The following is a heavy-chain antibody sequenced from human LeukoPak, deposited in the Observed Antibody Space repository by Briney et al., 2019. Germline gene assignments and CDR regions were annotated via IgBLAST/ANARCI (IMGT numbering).Heavy chain of an antibody. D-gene: IGHD5-18*01. CDR1: GFTFSSYW. Sequence: GGSLRLSCAASGFTFSSYWMHWVRQAPGKGLVWVSRINSDGSSTSYADSVKGRLTISRDNAKNTLYLQMNSLRAEDTAVYYCARAIGYSYWIDYWGQGTLVTVSS. V-gene: IGHV3-74*01. CDR2: INSDGSST. CDR3: ARAIGYSYWIDY. J-gene: IGHJ4*02.